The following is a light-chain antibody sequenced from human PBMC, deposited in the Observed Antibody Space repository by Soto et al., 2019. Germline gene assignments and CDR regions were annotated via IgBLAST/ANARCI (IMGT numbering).Light chain of an antibody. V-gene: IGKV3-15*01. CDR2: GAS. CDR1: QSISRS. CDR3: QQYNNWPIT. J-gene: IGKJ5*01. Sequence: EIVLTQSPAILSVSPGERATLSCMASQSISRSLAWYQQKPGQAPRLLIYGASTRATGIPARFSGSGSGTEFTLTISSLQSEDFAVYYCQQYNNWPITFGQGTRLEI.